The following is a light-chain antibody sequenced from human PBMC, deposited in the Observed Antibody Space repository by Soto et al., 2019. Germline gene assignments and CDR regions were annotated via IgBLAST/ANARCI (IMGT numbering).Light chain of an antibody. CDR3: QQYGRSPYT. Sequence: DIVLTQSPGTLSLSPGDRATLSCRASQSASGTYLAWYQQKGGQPPRLLIYGTSSRATGIPDRFSGSGSGTDFTFTISRLEPEDFAVYYCQQYGRSPYTFGQGTKLEIK. CDR2: GTS. V-gene: IGKV3-20*01. CDR1: QSASGTY. J-gene: IGKJ2*01.